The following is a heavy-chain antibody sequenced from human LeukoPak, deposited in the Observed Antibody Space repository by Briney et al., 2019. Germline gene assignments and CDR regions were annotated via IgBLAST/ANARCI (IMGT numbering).Heavy chain of an antibody. Sequence: ASVKVSCKASGYTFTNYAMNWVRQAPGQGLEWMGWINPNTGNPAYAQGFTGRFAFSLDTSVTTTYLQISGLKAEDTAVYYCARAYQPLGGLSFPDPWGQGTLVTVSS. CDR3: ARAYQPLGGLSFPDP. CDR2: INPNTGNP. J-gene: IGHJ5*02. V-gene: IGHV7-4-1*02. D-gene: IGHD3-16*02. CDR1: GYTFTNYA.